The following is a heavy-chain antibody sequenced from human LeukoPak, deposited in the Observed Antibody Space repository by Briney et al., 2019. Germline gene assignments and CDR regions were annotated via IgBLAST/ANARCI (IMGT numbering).Heavy chain of an antibody. CDR2: INNEGSST. CDR1: GYRFGSHW. D-gene: IGHD3-22*01. J-gene: IGHJ3*01. Sequence: GGSLRLSCAASGYRFGSHWTHWVRQGPGKGLVWVSRINNEGSSTSYADSVKGRFTISRDNAKNTLYLQMTSLRAEDTAMYYCARDQCFSGYCHVFDSWGRGTMVTVSS. CDR3: ARDQCFSGYCHVFDS. V-gene: IGHV3-74*01.